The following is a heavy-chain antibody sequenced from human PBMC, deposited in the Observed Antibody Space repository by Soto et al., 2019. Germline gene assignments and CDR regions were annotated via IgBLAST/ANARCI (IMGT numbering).Heavy chain of an antibody. Sequence: QVQLVESGGGVVQPGRSLRLSCAASGFTFSSYAMHWVRQAPGKGLEWVAVISYDGSNKYYADSVKGRFTISRDNSKNTLYLQMNSLRAEDTAVYYCARDWGDYYDSSGYYPDSWGQGTLVTVSS. V-gene: IGHV3-30-3*01. CDR3: ARDWGDYYDSSGYYPDS. J-gene: IGHJ4*02. CDR2: ISYDGSNK. CDR1: GFTFSSYA. D-gene: IGHD3-22*01.